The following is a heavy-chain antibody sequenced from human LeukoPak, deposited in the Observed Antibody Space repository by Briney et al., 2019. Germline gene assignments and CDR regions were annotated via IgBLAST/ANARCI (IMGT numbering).Heavy chain of an antibody. V-gene: IGHV3-23*01. CDR1: GFTFSSYA. CDR3: AKDGSGDILTGQDAFDI. CDR2: ISGSGGST. Sequence: GGSLRLSCAASGFTFSSYAMSWVRQAPGKGLEWVSAISGSGGSTYYADSVKGRFPISRDNSKNTLYLQMNSLRAEDTAVYYCAKDGSGDILTGQDAFDIWGQGTMVTVSS. J-gene: IGHJ3*02. D-gene: IGHD3-9*01.